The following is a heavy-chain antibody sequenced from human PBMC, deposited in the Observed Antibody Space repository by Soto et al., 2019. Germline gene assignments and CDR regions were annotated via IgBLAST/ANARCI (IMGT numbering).Heavy chain of an antibody. Sequence: ESGPTLVNPTQTLTLTCTFSGFSLSTSGVGVGWIRQPPGKALEWLALIYWNDDKRYSPSLKSRLTITKDTSKNQVVLTMTNMDPVDTATYYCAHSTFGYSSSSYLYYYYGMDVWGQGTTVTVSS. CDR2: IYWNDDK. D-gene: IGHD6-13*01. CDR3: AHSTFGYSSSSYLYYYYGMDV. CDR1: GFSLSTSGVG. V-gene: IGHV2-5*01. J-gene: IGHJ6*02.